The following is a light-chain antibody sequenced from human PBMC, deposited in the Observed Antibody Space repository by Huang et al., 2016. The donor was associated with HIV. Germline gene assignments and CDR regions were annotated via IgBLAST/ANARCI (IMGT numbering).Light chain of an antibody. J-gene: IGKJ1*01. Sequence: MTQSPPSLSASIGDRVTLTCRASRDISTFLAWYQQKPGKPPRLLIYAASILHTSVPSRFSGGGSGTNFTLTVSSLQPEDAANYYCQKYDSAPRTFGQGTKLEL. CDR2: AAS. CDR3: QKYDSAPRT. CDR1: RDISTF. V-gene: IGKV1-27*01.